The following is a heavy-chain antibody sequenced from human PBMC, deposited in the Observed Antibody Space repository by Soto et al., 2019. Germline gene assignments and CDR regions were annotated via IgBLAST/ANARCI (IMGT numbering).Heavy chain of an antibody. D-gene: IGHD2-15*01. CDR3: ARGGASSKWFAP. J-gene: IGHJ5*02. Sequence: SETLSLTCTVSGGSITSGGSFWSWIRQHPGKGPEWIAFIGYSGATSYNPSLASRVTISADTYKIQFSLSLRSVTAADTAVYYCARGGASSKWFAPWGQGTLVTVSS. V-gene: IGHV4-31*03. CDR1: GGSITSGGSF. CDR2: IGYSGAT.